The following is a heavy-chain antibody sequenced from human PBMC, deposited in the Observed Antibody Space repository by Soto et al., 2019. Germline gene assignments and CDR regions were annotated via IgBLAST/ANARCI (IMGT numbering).Heavy chain of an antibody. D-gene: IGHD6-13*01. V-gene: IGHV4-39*01. J-gene: IGHJ6*02. CDR3: RRSSRYSTDV. CDR2: IYSIGST. Sequence: QLQLQESGPGLVKPSETLSLTCTVSGVSISSSSYWGWIRQPPGKGLEWIGSIYSIGSTYYNPSLKSRVTIAVDTSKNQFSLKLSSVTAADTAVYYCRRSSRYSTDVWVQGTTVTVSS. CDR1: GVSISSSSY.